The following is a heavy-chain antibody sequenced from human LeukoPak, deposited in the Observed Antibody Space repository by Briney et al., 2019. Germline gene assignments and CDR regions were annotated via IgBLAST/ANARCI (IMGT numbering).Heavy chain of an antibody. CDR2: ISAYNGNT. J-gene: IGHJ4*02. V-gene: IGHV1-18*01. D-gene: IGHD1-26*01. CDR3: ARGAGRWELLPSYDY. CDR1: GYIFTSYG. Sequence: ASVKVSCKASGYIFTSYGISWVRQAPGQGLEWMGWISAYNGNTNYAQKLQGRVTMTTDTSTSTAYMGLRSLRSDDTAVYYCARGAGRWELLPSYDYWGQGTLVTVSS.